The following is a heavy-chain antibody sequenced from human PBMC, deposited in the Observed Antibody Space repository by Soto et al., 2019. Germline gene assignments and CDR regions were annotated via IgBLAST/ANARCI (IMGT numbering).Heavy chain of an antibody. J-gene: IGHJ4*02. CDR1: GGTFSSYA. CDR2: IIPIFGTA. V-gene: IGHV1-69*01. D-gene: IGHD2-15*01. Sequence: QVQLVQSGAEVKKPGSSVKVSCKASGGTFSSYAISWVRQAPGQGPEWMGGIIPIFGTANYAQKFQGRVTITADESTSTAYMELSSLRSEDTAVYYCARGNEFWCSGGSCYSFNYWGQGTLVTVSS. CDR3: ARGNEFWCSGGSCYSFNY.